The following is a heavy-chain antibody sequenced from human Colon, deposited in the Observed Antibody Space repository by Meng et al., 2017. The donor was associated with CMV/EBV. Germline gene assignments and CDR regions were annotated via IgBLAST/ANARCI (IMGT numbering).Heavy chain of an antibody. CDR2: TSGSGGTT. J-gene: IGHJ4*02. D-gene: IGHD5-12*01. CDR1: GFTFNNYA. V-gene: IGHV3-23*01. Sequence: GESLKISCAASGFTFNNYAMTWVRQAPGKGLEWVSGTSGSGGTTYYADSVKGRFAMSRDNSQNTLSLQMNSLRADDTAIYYCARDSRGFLDYWGQGILVTVSS. CDR3: ARDSRGFLDY.